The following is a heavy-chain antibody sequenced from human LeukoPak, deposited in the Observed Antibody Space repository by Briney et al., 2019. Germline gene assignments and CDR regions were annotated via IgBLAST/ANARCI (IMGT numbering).Heavy chain of an antibody. V-gene: IGHV3-30*02. CDR2: IRYDGSNK. CDR1: GFTFSSYG. Sequence: GGSLRLSCAASGFTFSSYGMHWVRQAPGKGLEWVAFIRYDGSNKYYVDSVKGRFTISRDNSKNTLYLQMNSLRAEDTAVYYCANGGGGYCSGGSCYSLPLYYYYYMDVWGKGTTVTISS. D-gene: IGHD2-15*01. CDR3: ANGGGGYCSGGSCYSLPLYYYYYMDV. J-gene: IGHJ6*03.